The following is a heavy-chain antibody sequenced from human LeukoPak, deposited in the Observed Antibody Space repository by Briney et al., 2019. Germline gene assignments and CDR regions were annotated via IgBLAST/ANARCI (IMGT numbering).Heavy chain of an antibody. Sequence: ASVKVSCKASGYTFTSYYMHWVRQAPGQGLEWMGIINPSGGSTSYAQKFQGRVTMTRDTSTSTVYMELSSLRSEDTAVYYCARDLRYFDWLEDYYYYMDVWGKGTTVTVSS. V-gene: IGHV1-46*01. D-gene: IGHD3-9*01. CDR2: INPSGGST. CDR3: ARDLRYFDWLEDYYYYMDV. CDR1: GYTFTSYY. J-gene: IGHJ6*03.